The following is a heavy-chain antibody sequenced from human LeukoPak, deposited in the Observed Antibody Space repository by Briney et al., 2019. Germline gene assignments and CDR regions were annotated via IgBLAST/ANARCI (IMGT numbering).Heavy chain of an antibody. V-gene: IGHV3-30*03. J-gene: IGHJ4*02. CDR3: ARTREQWQVLDY. CDR1: GFSFSSYG. CDR2: ISHEGSYQ. Sequence: GGSLRLSCAASGFSFSSYGIHWVRQAPGKELEWVAVISHEGSYQNYADSVKGRFTISRDNSKNMVFLQMNSLNAEDTAVYYCARTREQWQVLDYWGQGTLVTVSS. D-gene: IGHD6-19*01.